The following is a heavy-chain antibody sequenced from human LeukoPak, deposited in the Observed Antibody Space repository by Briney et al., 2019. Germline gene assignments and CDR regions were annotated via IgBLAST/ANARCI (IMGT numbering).Heavy chain of an antibody. V-gene: IGHV3-23*01. CDR1: GFTFSSYA. J-gene: IGHJ4*02. D-gene: IGHD3-9*01. Sequence: GGSLRLSCAASGFTFSSYAMSWVRQAPGKGLEWVSAISGSGGSTYYADSVEGRFTISRDNSKNTLYLQMNSLRAEDTAVYYCAKESYDILTGYPTFGDYWGQGTLVTVSS. CDR2: ISGSGGST. CDR3: AKESYDILTGYPTFGDY.